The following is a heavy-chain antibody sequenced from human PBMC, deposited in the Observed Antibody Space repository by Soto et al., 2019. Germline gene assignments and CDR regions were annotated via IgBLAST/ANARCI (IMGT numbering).Heavy chain of an antibody. D-gene: IGHD3-22*01. V-gene: IGHV1-69*01. CDR2: IIPIFGTA. J-gene: IGHJ1*01. CDR1: GGTFSSYA. Sequence: QVQLVQSGAEVKKPGSSVKVSCKASGGTFSSYAISWVRQAPGQGLEWMGGIIPIFGTANYAQKFQGRVTITADESTSTAYMELSSLRSEDTALYYCARSTSPYYYDSSGYSHFQHCGQGTLVTFSS. CDR3: ARSTSPYYYDSSGYSHFQH.